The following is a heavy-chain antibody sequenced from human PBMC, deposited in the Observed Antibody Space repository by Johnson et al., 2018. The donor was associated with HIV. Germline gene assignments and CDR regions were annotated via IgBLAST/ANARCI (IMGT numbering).Heavy chain of an antibody. Sequence: QVQLVESGGGVVQPGRSLRLSCVASRFTFSSFAMHWVRQAPGKGLEWVAAISYDGSKKYYVDSVKGRFTISRDNSKNTRYVQMNSLRVEDMAVYYCAKGPDQLQSDAFDVWGQGTMVTVSS. D-gene: IGHD4-11*01. CDR1: RFTFSSFA. V-gene: IGHV3-30*04. J-gene: IGHJ3*01. CDR3: AKGPDQLQSDAFDV. CDR2: ISYDGSKK.